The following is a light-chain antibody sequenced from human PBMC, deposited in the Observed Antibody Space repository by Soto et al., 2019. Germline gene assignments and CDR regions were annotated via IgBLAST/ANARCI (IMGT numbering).Light chain of an antibody. J-gene: IGLJ1*01. CDR2: DVS. V-gene: IGLV2-11*01. Sequence: QSALTQPRSVSGSPGQSVTISCTGTSSDVGGYNYVSWYQQHPGKAPKLMIYDVSKRPSGVPDRFSGSKSDNTASLTISGLQAEDEADYYCCSYAGSLDVFGTGTKLTVL. CDR1: SSDVGGYNY. CDR3: CSYAGSLDV.